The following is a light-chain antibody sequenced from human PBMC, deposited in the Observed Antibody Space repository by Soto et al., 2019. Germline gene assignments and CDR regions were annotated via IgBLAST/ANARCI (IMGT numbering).Light chain of an antibody. Sequence: DIVMTQSPDSLAVSLGERATINCKSSQSVLYTSNNKNYLAWYQKKPGQPPKLLIYWASTRESGVPDRFSGSGFGQDFALTISSLQAEDVAVYYCQQYYGTPHTFGQGTKLEI. CDR3: QQYYGTPHT. CDR1: QSVLYTSNNKNY. CDR2: WAS. V-gene: IGKV4-1*01. J-gene: IGKJ2*01.